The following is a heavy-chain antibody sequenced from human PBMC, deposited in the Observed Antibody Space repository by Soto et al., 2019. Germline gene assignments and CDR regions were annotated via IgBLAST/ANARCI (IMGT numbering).Heavy chain of an antibody. CDR1: GGSISSGDYY. D-gene: IGHD1-1*01. CDR2: IYYSGST. CDR3: AGLTFRLAADSHGRSNWFGH. Sequence: SETLSLTCTVSGGSISSGDYYWSWIRQPPGKGLEWIGYIYYSGSTYYNPSLKSRVTISVDTSKEQFSLNLTSVTAADTAVYFCAGLTFRLAADSHGRSNWFGHWAPGTLVTVSS. V-gene: IGHV4-30-4*01. J-gene: IGHJ5*02.